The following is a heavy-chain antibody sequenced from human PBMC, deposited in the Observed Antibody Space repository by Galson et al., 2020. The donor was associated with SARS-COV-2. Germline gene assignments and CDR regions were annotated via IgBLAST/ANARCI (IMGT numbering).Heavy chain of an antibody. D-gene: IGHD3-22*01. J-gene: IGHJ5*02. Sequence: ASETLSLTCTVSGGSISSYYWSWIRQPAGKGLEWIGRIYTSGSTNYNPSLKSRVTMSVDTSKNQFSLKLSSVTAADTAVYYCARDAYYYDSSGYSPWGQGTLVTVSS. CDR2: IYTSGST. V-gene: IGHV4-4*07. CDR1: GGSISSYY. CDR3: ARDAYYYDSSGYSP.